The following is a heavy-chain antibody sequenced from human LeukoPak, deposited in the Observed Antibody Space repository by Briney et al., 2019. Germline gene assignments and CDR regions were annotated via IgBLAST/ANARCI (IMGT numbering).Heavy chain of an antibody. V-gene: IGHV3-21*01. CDR1: GFTFSSYE. CDR3: ARELGATTD. D-gene: IGHD1-26*01. CDR2: ISSSSSYI. Sequence: PGGALRLSCEVSGFTFSSYEVSWVRQAPGKGLEWVSSISSSSSYIYYADSVKGRFTISRDNAKNSLYLQMNSLRAEDTAVYYCARELGATTDWGQGTLVTVSS. J-gene: IGHJ4*02.